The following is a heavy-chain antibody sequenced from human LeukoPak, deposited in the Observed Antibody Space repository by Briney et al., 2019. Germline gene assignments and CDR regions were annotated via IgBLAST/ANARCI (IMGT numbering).Heavy chain of an antibody. J-gene: IGHJ1*01. D-gene: IGHD1-26*01. V-gene: IGHV1-8*03. CDR2: MNPNSGNT. Sequence: GASVKVSCKASGYTFNSYGISWVRQAPGQGLEWMGWMNPNSGNTGYAQKFQGRVTITRNTSISTAYMELSSLRSEDTAVYYCAGDAWGSYSVDWGQGTLVTVSS. CDR1: GYTFNSYG. CDR3: AGDAWGSYSVD.